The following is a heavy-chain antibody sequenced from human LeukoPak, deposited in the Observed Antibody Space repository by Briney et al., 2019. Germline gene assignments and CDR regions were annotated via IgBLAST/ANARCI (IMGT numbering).Heavy chain of an antibody. V-gene: IGHV5-51*01. CDR2: IYPGDSDT. CDR1: GYSFTSYW. Sequence: GESLKISCKGSGYSFTSYWIGWVRQMPGKGLEWMGIIYPGDSDTRYSPSFQGQVTISADKSISTAYLRWSSLKASDTAMYYCARQAHPDNYDILTGYLDYWGQGTLVTVSS. J-gene: IGHJ4*02. D-gene: IGHD3-9*01. CDR3: ARQAHPDNYDILTGYLDY.